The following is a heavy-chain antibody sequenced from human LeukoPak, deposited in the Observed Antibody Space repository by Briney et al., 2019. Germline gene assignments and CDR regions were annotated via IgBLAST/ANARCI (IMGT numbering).Heavy chain of an antibody. CDR2: INPNSGGT. J-gene: IGHJ2*01. CDR3: ARVRWVGATGWYFDL. V-gene: IGHV1-2*02. CDR1: GYTFTGYY. D-gene: IGHD1-26*01. Sequence: ASVKVSCKASGYTFTGYYMHWVRQAPGQGLEWMGWINPNSGGTNYAQKFQGRVTMTRDTSISTAYIELSRLRSDDTAVYYCARVRWVGATGWYFDLWGRGTLVTVSS.